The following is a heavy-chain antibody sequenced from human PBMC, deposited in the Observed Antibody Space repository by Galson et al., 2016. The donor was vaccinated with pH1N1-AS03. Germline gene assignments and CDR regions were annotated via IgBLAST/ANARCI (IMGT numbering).Heavy chain of an antibody. D-gene: IGHD3-3*01. V-gene: IGHV3-64*01. Sequence: SLRLSCAASGFTFSNYAIHWVRQAPGKGLEYVAALSSDGSGPYYAHSVKARFSISRDNSKRTVYLQKGSLRGEDTSVYYCERTQTYDAFWDSYFGDWGQGSLVTVSS. J-gene: IGHJ4*02. CDR3: ERTQTYDAFWDSYFGD. CDR1: GFTFSNYA. CDR2: LSSDGSGP.